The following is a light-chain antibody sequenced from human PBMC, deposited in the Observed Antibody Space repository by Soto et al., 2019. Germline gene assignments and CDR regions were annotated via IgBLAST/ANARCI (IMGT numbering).Light chain of an antibody. J-gene: IGKJ4*01. CDR2: AAS. CDR3: QQYYSYPPLT. CDR1: QGISSY. Sequence: AIRMTQSPSSLSASTGDRVTITCRASQGISSYLAWYQQKPGKAPKLLIYAASTLQSGVPSRFSGIVSGTDITLTISCLQSEDFATYYCQQYYSYPPLTFGGGTKVEIK. V-gene: IGKV1-8*01.